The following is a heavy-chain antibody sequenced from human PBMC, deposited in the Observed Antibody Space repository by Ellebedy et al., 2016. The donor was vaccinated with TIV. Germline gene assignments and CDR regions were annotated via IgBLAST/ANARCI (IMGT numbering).Heavy chain of an antibody. J-gene: IGHJ4*02. Sequence: GESLKISCAASGFTFSSYSMNWVRQAPGKGLEWVSYISSSSSTIYYADSVKGRFTISRDNAKNSLYLQMNSLRAEDKAVYYCARDVPVNYYDSSGYYERAPGFDYWGQGTLVTVSS. V-gene: IGHV3-48*01. D-gene: IGHD3-22*01. CDR1: GFTFSSYS. CDR2: ISSSSSTI. CDR3: ARDVPVNYYDSSGYYERAPGFDY.